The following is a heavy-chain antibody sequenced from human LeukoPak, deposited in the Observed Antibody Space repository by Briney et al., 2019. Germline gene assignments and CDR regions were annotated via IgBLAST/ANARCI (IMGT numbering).Heavy chain of an antibody. D-gene: IGHD3-22*01. CDR3: AKVYDYYDSSGYYPLFDY. CDR2: ISGSGGST. V-gene: IGHV3-23*01. CDR1: GFTFSSYA. Sequence: PGGSLRLSCAASGFTFSSYAMSWVRQAPGKGLEGVSAISGSGGSTYYADSVKGRFTISRDNSKNTLYPQMNSLRAEDTAVYYCAKVYDYYDSSGYYPLFDYWGQGTLVTVSS. J-gene: IGHJ4*02.